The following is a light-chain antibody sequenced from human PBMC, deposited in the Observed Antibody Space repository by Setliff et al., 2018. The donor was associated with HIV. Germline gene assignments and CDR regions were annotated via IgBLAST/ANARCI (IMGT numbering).Light chain of an antibody. CDR2: EVT. V-gene: IGLV2-14*02. Sequence: QSVLTQPASVSGSPGQSITISCTGTISDVGGYDFVSWYQHHPGKAPKLMIHEVTKRPSGVSIRFSGSKSGNTASLTISGLQAEDEADYYCCSYTSSSTPYVFGTGTKVTVL. J-gene: IGLJ1*01. CDR1: ISDVGGYDF. CDR3: CSYTSSSTPYV.